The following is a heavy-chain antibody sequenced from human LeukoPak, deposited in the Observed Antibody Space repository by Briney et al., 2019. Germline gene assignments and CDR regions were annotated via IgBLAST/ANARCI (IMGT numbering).Heavy chain of an antibody. Sequence: SGGSLRLSCAASGFTFSSYAMSWVRQAPGKGLEWVSAVSGSGGSTYYADSVKGRFTISRDNSKNTLYLQMNGLRAEDTAVYYCAKSPHQYGSGCYRNWFDPWGQGTLVTVSS. J-gene: IGHJ5*02. CDR1: GFTFSSYA. CDR2: VSGSGGST. CDR3: AKSPHQYGSGCYRNWFDP. V-gene: IGHV3-23*01. D-gene: IGHD3-10*01.